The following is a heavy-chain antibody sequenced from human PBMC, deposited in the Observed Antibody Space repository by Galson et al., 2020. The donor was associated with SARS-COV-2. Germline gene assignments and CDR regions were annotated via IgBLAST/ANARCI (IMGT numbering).Heavy chain of an antibody. J-gene: IGHJ4*02. V-gene: IGHV1-2*02. D-gene: IGHD3-9*01. Sequence: GESLKISCEASGYTFTVHYVHWIRQAPGQGPEWMGWINPKSGDTNYAQKFEGRVSMTGDTSISTAYMALSRLTSDDTAVYYCARGQYYDILTGYSHLGYWGQGTLVTVSS. CDR3: ARGQYYDILTGYSHLGY. CDR1: GYTFTVHY. CDR2: INPKSGDT.